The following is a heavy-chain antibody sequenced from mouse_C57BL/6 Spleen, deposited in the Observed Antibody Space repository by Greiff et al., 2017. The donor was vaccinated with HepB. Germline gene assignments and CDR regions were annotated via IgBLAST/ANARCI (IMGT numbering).Heavy chain of an antibody. CDR2: INPYNGGT. D-gene: IGHD1-1*01. Sequence: EVQLQQSGPVLVKPGASVKMSCKASGYTFTDYYMNWVKQSHGKSLEWIGVINPYNGGTSYNQKFKGKATLTVDKSSSTAYMELNSLTSEDSAVYYCARRYYYGSSYPYYFDYWGQGTTLTVSS. V-gene: IGHV1-19*01. CDR3: ARRYYYGSSYPYYFDY. J-gene: IGHJ2*01. CDR1: GYTFTDYY.